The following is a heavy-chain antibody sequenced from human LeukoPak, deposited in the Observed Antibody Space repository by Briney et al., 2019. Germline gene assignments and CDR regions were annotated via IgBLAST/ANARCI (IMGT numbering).Heavy chain of an antibody. CDR3: ATTAVNIVPAAKCPYGP. J-gene: IGHJ5*02. CDR2: INEYNGNT. D-gene: IGHD2-2*01. CDR1: GYTFTSYG. Sequence: SVKVSCKGSGYTFTSYGISGLGPPPGQELDGMGWINEYNGNTNYAQKLHGRVTMTTDTSTSTAYIELSSLRSDNTAVYSCATTAVNIVPAAKCPYGPWGQGTLVTVSS. V-gene: IGHV1-18*01.